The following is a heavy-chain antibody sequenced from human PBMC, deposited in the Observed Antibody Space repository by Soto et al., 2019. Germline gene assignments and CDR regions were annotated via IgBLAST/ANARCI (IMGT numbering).Heavy chain of an antibody. CDR1: GFTFSTYW. Sequence: GGSLRLSCAASGFTFSTYWMSWVRQAPGKGLEWVANIKQDGSERYYVDSVKGRFTISRDNAQNSLYLQMNSLRSEDTAVYYCATDSGTSDYWGQGTLVTVPS. J-gene: IGHJ4*02. CDR2: IKQDGSER. CDR3: ATDSGTSDY. V-gene: IGHV3-7*01. D-gene: IGHD1-1*01.